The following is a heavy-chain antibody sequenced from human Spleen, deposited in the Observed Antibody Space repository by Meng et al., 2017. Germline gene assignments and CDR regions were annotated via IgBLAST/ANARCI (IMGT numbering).Heavy chain of an antibody. CDR2: INHSGST. Sequence: VQLQGWGAGLLKPSATLPLPGVFAGWSFSDYYWSWIRQPPGKGLEWIGEINHSGSTNYNPSLESRATISVDTSQNNLSLKLSSVTAADSAVYYCARGPTTMAHDFDYWGQGTLVTVSS. J-gene: IGHJ4*02. D-gene: IGHD4-11*01. V-gene: IGHV4-34*01. CDR1: GWSFSDYY. CDR3: ARGPTTMAHDFDY.